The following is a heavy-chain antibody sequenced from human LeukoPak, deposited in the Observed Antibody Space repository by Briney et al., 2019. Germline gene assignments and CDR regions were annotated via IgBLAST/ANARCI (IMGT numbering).Heavy chain of an antibody. CDR2: IHYRGST. J-gene: IGHJ3*02. CDR3: ARSHSSYSDAFDI. D-gene: IGHD2-21*01. Sequence: SETLSLTCTVSGGSISCYYWTWIRQPPGKGLESIGYIHYRGSTNYNPSLKSRVTISADTSNIQFSLRLSSVTAADTAVYYCARSHSSYSDAFDIWGQGTMVTVSS. V-gene: IGHV4-59*08. CDR1: GGSISCYY.